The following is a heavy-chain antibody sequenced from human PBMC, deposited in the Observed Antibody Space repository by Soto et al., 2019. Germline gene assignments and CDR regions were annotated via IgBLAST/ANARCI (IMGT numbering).Heavy chain of an antibody. CDR1: GGSFSGYY. D-gene: IGHD6-19*01. V-gene: IGHV4-34*01. CDR3: ARGGIAVVKGSRWFDP. J-gene: IGHJ5*02. Sequence: PSETLSLTCAVYGGSFSGYYWTWIRQPPGKGLEWIGEINHSGSTNYNPSLKSRVTISVDTSKNQFSLKLSSVTAADTAVYYCARGGIAVVKGSRWFDPWGQGTLVTVSS. CDR2: INHSGST.